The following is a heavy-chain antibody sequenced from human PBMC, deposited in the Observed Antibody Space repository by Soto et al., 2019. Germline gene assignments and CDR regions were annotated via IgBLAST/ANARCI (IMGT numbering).Heavy chain of an antibody. CDR1: GSTFSSYA. V-gene: IGHV3-30-3*01. CDR3: ARDLGGRSESYQNYY. Sequence: PGGSLRLSCAASGSTFSSYAMHWVRQAPGKGLEWVAVISYDGSNKYYADSVKGRFTISRDNSKNTLYLQMNSLRAEDTAVYYCARDLGGRSESYQNYYWGQGTLVTVSS. J-gene: IGHJ4*02. D-gene: IGHD1-26*01. CDR2: ISYDGSNK.